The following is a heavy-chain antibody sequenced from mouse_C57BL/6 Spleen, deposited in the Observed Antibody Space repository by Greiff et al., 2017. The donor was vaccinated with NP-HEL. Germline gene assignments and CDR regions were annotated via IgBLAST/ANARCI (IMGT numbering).Heavy chain of an antibody. CDR3: ARGVGARYFDV. Sequence: VQLQQSGAELVKPGASVKLSCTASGFTFTDYYMHWVKQRPEQGLEWIGRIDPEDGETNYAPKFQGKATLTADPSSNTAYMQRSSLTSEDTAVYYCARGVGARYFDVWGTGTTVTVSS. D-gene: IGHD1-1*01. V-gene: IGHV14-2*01. CDR2: IDPEDGET. CDR1: GFTFTDYY. J-gene: IGHJ1*03.